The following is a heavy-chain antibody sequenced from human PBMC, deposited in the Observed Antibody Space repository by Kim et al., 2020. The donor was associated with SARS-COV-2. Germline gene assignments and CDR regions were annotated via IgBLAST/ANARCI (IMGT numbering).Heavy chain of an antibody. Sequence: SETLSLTCTVSGGSINFYYWSWIRQPPGKGLEWIRYIYSSGTTDYNPSLKSRVTISVDTSKNQFSLKVDSVSAADTAIYYCAREWDYWGQGILATVSS. CDR2: IYSSGTT. CDR1: GGSINFYY. CDR3: AREWDY. J-gene: IGHJ4*02. V-gene: IGHV4-59*13.